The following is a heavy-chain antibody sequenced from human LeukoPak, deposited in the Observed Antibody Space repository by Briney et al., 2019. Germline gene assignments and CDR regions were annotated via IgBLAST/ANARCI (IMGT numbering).Heavy chain of an antibody. Sequence: PGGSVRLFCAASGFTFRSYTMNWVRQAPGKGLEWVSSISSSSSYIYYADSVKGRFTISRDNANNPLYLQMNSLRAADTAVYYYARGYRGFDMWGQGTMVTVSS. D-gene: IGHD5-18*01. CDR1: GFTFRSYT. CDR3: ARGYRGFDM. J-gene: IGHJ3*02. V-gene: IGHV3-21*01. CDR2: ISSSSSYI.